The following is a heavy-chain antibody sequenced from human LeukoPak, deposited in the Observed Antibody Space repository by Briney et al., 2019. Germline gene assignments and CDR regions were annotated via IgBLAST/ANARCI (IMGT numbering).Heavy chain of an antibody. J-gene: IGHJ4*02. CDR2: IYSSGNT. D-gene: IGHD5-18*01. V-gene: IGHV4-4*07. CDR1: GGSVNSYY. Sequence: SETLSLTCSVSGGSVNSYYWSWIRQPAGKGLEWIGRIYSSGNTNYNPSLKSRVTISVDTSKNQFSLKLISVTAADTAVYYCARHAGLSYGFDYWGQGTLVTVFS. CDR3: ARHAGLSYGFDY.